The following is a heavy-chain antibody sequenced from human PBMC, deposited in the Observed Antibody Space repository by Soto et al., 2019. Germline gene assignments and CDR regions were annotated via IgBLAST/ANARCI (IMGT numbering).Heavy chain of an antibody. V-gene: IGHV3-30*18. CDR2: ISYDGSNR. Sequence: QVQLVESWGGVVQPGRSLRLSCTASGFSFSSYGMHWVRQAPGKGLEWVALISYDGSNRFYADSVKGRFTISRDNSKNTLYLQMNSLRAEDTAVYYCAKDLFSGGSYPNWFDPWGQGTLVTVSS. CDR1: GFSFSSYG. J-gene: IGHJ5*02. CDR3: AKDLFSGGSYPNWFDP. D-gene: IGHD1-26*01.